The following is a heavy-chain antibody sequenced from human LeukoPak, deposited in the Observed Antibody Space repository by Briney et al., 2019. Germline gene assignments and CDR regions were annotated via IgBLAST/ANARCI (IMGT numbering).Heavy chain of an antibody. CDR2: ISGSGGST. J-gene: IGHJ3*02. CDR3: AKDRLYYDILTGSDAFDI. D-gene: IGHD3-9*01. Sequence: GGSLRLSCAASGFTFSSYAMSWVRQAPGKGLELVSAISGSGGSTYYADSVKGRFTISRDNSKNTLYLQMNSLRAEDTAVYYCAKDRLYYDILTGSDAFDIWGQGTMVTVSS. CDR1: GFTFSSYA. V-gene: IGHV3-23*01.